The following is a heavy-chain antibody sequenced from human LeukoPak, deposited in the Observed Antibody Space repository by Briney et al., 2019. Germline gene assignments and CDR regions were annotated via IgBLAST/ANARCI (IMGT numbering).Heavy chain of an antibody. V-gene: IGHV4-39*07. CDR1: GGSISGYY. J-gene: IGHJ3*02. CDR2: IYYSGST. CDR3: ARVFSAMVLGDAFDI. D-gene: IGHD5-18*01. Sequence: PSETLSLTCTVSGGSISGYYWSWIRQPPGKGLEWIGSIYYSGSTYYNPSLKSRVTISVDTSKNQFSLKLSSVTAADTAVYYCARVFSAMVLGDAFDIWGQGTMVTVSS.